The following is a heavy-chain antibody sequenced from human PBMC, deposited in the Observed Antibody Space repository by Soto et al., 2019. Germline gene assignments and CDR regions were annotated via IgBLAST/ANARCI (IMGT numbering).Heavy chain of an antibody. CDR2: ISGSGGST. Sequence: RLSCAASGFTFTIFAMSWVRQSPGKGLEWVSTISGSGGSTYYADAVKGRFTISRDNSMGTLYLQMKSLRVEDTAIYYCAKEVSLGSTVGLGYWGQGTLVTVSS. CDR1: GFTFTIFA. V-gene: IGHV3-23*01. D-gene: IGHD7-27*01. J-gene: IGHJ4*02. CDR3: AKEVSLGSTVGLGY.